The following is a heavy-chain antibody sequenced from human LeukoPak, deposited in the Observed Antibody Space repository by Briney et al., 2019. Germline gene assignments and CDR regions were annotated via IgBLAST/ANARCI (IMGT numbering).Heavy chain of an antibody. V-gene: IGHV3-7*01. J-gene: IGHJ5*02. CDR2: IKQDGSEK. D-gene: IGHD4-17*01. CDR1: GFTSSSYW. Sequence: GGSLRLSCAASGFTSSSYWMTWVRQAPGKGLEWVANIKQDGSEKYYVDSVKGRFTISRDNAKNSLRLQMNTLRAEDTAVYYCAREVTTVTAYKWFDPWDQGTLVTVSS. CDR3: AREVTTVTAYKWFDP.